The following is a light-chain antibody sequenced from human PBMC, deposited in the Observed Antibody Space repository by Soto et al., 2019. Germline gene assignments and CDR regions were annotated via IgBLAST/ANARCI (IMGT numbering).Light chain of an antibody. CDR3: QSYDSRLSAYV. J-gene: IGLJ1*01. CDR1: NSNIGAGYD. Sequence: QSVLTQPPSVPGAPGQRVTISCTGSNSNIGAGYDVHWYLQLPGTAPKLLVYTNNNRPSGVPDRFSGSKSGTSASLAITGLXAEDEADYYCQSYDSRLSAYVFGTGTKVTVL. CDR2: TNN. V-gene: IGLV1-40*01.